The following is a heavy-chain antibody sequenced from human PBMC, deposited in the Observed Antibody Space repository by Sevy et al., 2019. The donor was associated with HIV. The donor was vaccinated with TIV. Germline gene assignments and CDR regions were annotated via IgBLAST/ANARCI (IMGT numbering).Heavy chain of an antibody. CDR1: GSTLTKLS. V-gene: IGHV1-24*01. J-gene: IGHJ4*02. CDR2: FDPEDGET. D-gene: IGHD3-22*01. Sequence: ASVKVSCKVSGSTLTKLSMHWVRQVPGKGLEWMVSFDPEDGETIYARKFQGGVTMTEDTSTDTAYMVLSSLRSDDTAVYYCATTKDYYDSSGSPFDYWGQGTLVTVSS. CDR3: ATTKDYYDSSGSPFDY.